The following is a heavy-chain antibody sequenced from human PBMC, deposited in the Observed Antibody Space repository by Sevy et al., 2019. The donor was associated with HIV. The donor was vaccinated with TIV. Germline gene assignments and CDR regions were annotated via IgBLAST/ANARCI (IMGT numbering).Heavy chain of an antibody. D-gene: IGHD2-8*01. J-gene: IGHJ4*02. V-gene: IGHV3-23*01. CDR2: LSFGCGEI. CDR3: AREGCTKPHDY. Sequence: GRSLRLSCAASGFTFSKYSMSWVRQPPGKGLEWVSTLSFGCGEINYADSVKGPFTISRDNSKSSVYLQMNNLRHEDTAVYYCAREGCTKPHDYWGQGTLVTVSS. CDR1: GFTFSKYS.